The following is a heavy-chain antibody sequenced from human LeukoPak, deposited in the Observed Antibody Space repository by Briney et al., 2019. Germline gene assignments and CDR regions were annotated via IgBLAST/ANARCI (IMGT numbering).Heavy chain of an antibody. CDR3: ARDANGVLGDY. CDR2: ISVYSGNT. D-gene: IGHD2-8*01. V-gene: IGHV1-18*01. Sequence: GASVKVSCKASGFTFSSYGISWVRQAPGQGLEWMGWISVYSGNTNYAQRLQGRVTMTTDTSTSTAYMELRNLRSDDTAVYYCARDANGVLGDYWGQGTLVTVSS. CDR1: GFTFSSYG. J-gene: IGHJ4*02.